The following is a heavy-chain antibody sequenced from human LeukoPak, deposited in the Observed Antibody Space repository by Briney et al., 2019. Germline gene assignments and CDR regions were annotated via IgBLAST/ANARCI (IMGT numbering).Heavy chain of an antibody. D-gene: IGHD1-26*01. V-gene: IGHV1-46*01. J-gene: IGHJ4*02. CDR2: INPSGGTT. Sequence: ASVKVSCKASGYTFTSYYMHWVRQAPGQGLEWMGIINPSGGTTNYAQKFRGRVTMTRDMSTSTVYMELSSLRSEDTAVYYCARDKWDSGSYAGEVDWGQGTLVTVSS. CDR1: GYTFTSYY. CDR3: ARDKWDSGSYAGEVD.